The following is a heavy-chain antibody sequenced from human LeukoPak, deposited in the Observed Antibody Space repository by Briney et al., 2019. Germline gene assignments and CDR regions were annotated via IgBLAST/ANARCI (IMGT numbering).Heavy chain of an antibody. CDR1: GYTFTGYY. V-gene: IGHV1-2*02. Sequence: ASVKVSCKASGYTFTGYYMHWVRQAPGQGLEWMGWINPNNGGTNYAQKFQGRVTITADESTSTAYMELSSLRSEDTAVYYCALNHYYDSSGPREYYFDYWGQGTLVTVSS. CDR3: ALNHYYDSSGPREYYFDY. D-gene: IGHD3-22*01. CDR2: INPNNGGT. J-gene: IGHJ4*02.